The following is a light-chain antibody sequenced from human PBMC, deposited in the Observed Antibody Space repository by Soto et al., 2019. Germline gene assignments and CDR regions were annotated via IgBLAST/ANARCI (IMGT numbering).Light chain of an antibody. CDR3: SSYTSDSSYV. J-gene: IGLJ1*01. CDR2: EVS. CDR1: SSNVGGYQY. Sequence: QSVLTQPASVSGSPGQSITIPCTGTSSNVGGYQYVSWYQQHPGKAPKLMIYEVSNRPSGVSNRFSGSKSGNTASLTISGLQPEDETDYYCSSYTSDSSYVFGSGTKVTVL. V-gene: IGLV2-14*01.